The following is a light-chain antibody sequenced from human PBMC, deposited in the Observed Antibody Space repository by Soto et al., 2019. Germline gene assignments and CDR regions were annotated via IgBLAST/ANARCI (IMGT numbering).Light chain of an antibody. CDR3: QQYVTSSPRT. Sequence: DVVITQSQLSQPVTPGEPASISCRSSQSLLHTNAYNYLAWYLQMPGQSPQLLIYLGSNRASGVPDRFSGSGSGTDFTLTITRLEPEDFAVYYCQQYVTSSPRTFGQGTKVDI. CDR1: QSLLHTNAYNY. J-gene: IGKJ1*01. V-gene: IGKV2-28*01. CDR2: LGS.